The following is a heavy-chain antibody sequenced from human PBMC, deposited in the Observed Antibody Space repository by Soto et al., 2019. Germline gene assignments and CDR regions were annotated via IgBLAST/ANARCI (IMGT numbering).Heavy chain of an antibody. CDR1: GFTFRSNG. J-gene: IGHJ6*03. Sequence: SLRLSCAASGFTFRSNGMHWVRQAPGKGLEWVAIISYDGSNKYYADSVKGRFTISRDNSKNTLYLQMDSLRAEDTAVYYCAKDRGSSAYYYYYMDVWGKGTTVTVSS. V-gene: IGHV3-30*18. CDR2: ISYDGSNK. CDR3: AKDRGSSAYYYYYMDV. D-gene: IGHD6-6*01.